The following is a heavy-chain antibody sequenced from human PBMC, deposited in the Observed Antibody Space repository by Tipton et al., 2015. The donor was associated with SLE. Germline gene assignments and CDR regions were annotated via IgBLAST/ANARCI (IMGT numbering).Heavy chain of an antibody. CDR2: IYYGGGT. Sequence: TLSLTCSVSGGSISSNYWIWIRQPPGKGLEWIGYIYYGGGTNYNPSLKSRVTISIDVSKNQFSLKLPSVTAADTAVYYCGRGATTWRGAIYGMDVWGQGTTVTVSS. D-gene: IGHD1-1*01. CDR3: GRGATTWRGAIYGMDV. J-gene: IGHJ6*02. V-gene: IGHV4-59*08. CDR1: GGSISSNY.